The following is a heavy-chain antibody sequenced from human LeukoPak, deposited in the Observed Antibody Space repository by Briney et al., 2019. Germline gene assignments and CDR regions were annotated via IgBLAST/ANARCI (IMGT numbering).Heavy chain of an antibody. J-gene: IGHJ5*02. CDR3: ARNQKQLEWGDFGFVP. D-gene: IGHD6-13*01. CDR1: GGTFSSYA. CDR2: IIPIFGIA. Sequence: SVKVSCKASGGTFSSYAISWVRQAPGQGLEWMGRIIPIFGIANYAQKFQGRVTITADKSTSTAYMELSSLRSEDTAVYYCARNQKQLEWGDFGFVPWGQGTLVTVSS. V-gene: IGHV1-69*04.